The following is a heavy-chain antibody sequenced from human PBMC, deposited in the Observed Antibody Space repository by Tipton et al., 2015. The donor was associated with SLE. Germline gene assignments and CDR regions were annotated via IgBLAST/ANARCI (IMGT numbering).Heavy chain of an antibody. Sequence: TPSLTCIVSGGSISSNSYYWGWIRQPPGKGLEWIGSIYYSGSTYYNPSLKSRVTISVDTSKNQFSLKLSSVTAADTAVYYCASIRITMIVVVTSDAFDIWGQGTMVTVSS. J-gene: IGHJ3*02. CDR1: GGSISSNSYY. V-gene: IGHV4-39*07. CDR3: ASIRITMIVVVTSDAFDI. D-gene: IGHD3-22*01. CDR2: IYYSGST.